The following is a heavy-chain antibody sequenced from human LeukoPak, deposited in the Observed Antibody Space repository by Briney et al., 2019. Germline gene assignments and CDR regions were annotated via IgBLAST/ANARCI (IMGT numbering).Heavy chain of an antibody. J-gene: IGHJ4*02. CDR3: ARSLRRSYYDSSGYDY. CDR2: IIDSGDIT. Sequence: PGGSLRLSCEASGFTFSGYAMSWVRQAPGKGLEWVSGIIDSGDITYYANSVKGRFTISRDNSKNTLYLQMNSLRAEDTAVYYCARSLRRSYYDSSGYDYWGQGTLVTVSS. V-gene: IGHV3-23*01. CDR1: GFTFSGYA. D-gene: IGHD3-22*01.